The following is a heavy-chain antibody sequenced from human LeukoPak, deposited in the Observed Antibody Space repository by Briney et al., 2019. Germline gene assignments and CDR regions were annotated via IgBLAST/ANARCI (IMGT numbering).Heavy chain of an antibody. CDR3: ARGSTGI. J-gene: IGHJ3*02. CDR2: IKQDGSEN. Sequence: QPGGSLRLSCAASGFAFESYWMSWVRQAPGKGLEWVANIKQDGSENYYVDSVKGRFTISRDNAKNSLYLQMNSLRAEDTAVYYCARGSTGIWGQGTMVTVSS. CDR1: GFAFESYW. D-gene: IGHD2-8*02. V-gene: IGHV3-7*01.